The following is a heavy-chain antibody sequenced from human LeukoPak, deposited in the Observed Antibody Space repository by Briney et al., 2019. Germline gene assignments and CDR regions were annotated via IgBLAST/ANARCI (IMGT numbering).Heavy chain of an antibody. J-gene: IGHJ4*02. CDR2: ISQDGSNT. CDR3: ARDYHYGQADF. V-gene: IGHV3-74*01. CDR1: GFPFTKHW. Sequence: GGSLRLSCAASGFPFTKHWMHWVRQAPGKGLVWVSSISQDGSNTPYADSVKGRFAISRHNANSTVSLQMNNLRVEDTAIYYWARDYHYGQADFWGQGTLVSVSS. D-gene: IGHD3-10*01.